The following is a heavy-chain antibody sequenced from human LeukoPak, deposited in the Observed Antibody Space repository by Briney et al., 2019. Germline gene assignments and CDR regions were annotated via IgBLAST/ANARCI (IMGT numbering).Heavy chain of an antibody. J-gene: IGHJ4*02. D-gene: IGHD5-18*01. Sequence: PGGSLRLSCAASGFTFTSYWMSWVRQAPGKGLEWVANIKQNGSEKYYVDSVKGRFTISRDNAKKSLYLQMNSLRAEDTAVYYCARTRGYSYANYFDYWGQGALVTVSS. CDR1: GFTFTSYW. CDR3: ARTRGYSYANYFDY. CDR2: IKQNGSEK. V-gene: IGHV3-7*01.